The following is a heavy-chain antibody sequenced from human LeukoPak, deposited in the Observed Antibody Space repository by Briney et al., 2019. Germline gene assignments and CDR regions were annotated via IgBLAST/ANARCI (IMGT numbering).Heavy chain of an antibody. J-gene: IGHJ4*02. CDR2: IGTAGDT. Sequence: GGSLRLSCAASGFTLSSYDMHWVRQATGKGLEWVSGIGTAGDTYYPGSVKGRFTISRENAKNSLYLQMNSLRAGDTAVYYCAKGSRDSSGWYRDYWGQGTLVTVSS. V-gene: IGHV3-13*01. CDR1: GFTLSSYD. CDR3: AKGSRDSSGWYRDY. D-gene: IGHD6-19*01.